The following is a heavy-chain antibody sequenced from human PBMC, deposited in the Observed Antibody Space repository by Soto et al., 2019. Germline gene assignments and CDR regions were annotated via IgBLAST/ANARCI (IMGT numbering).Heavy chain of an antibody. CDR1: GFTFSRYS. Sequence: GGSLRLSCAASGFTFSRYSMNWVRQAPGKGLEWVSSISSTTNYIYYADSMKGRFTVSRDNAKNSVYLDMNSLSAEDTAVYYCVRESEDLTSNFDYWGQGTLVTVSS. V-gene: IGHV3-21*01. CDR2: ISSTTNYI. J-gene: IGHJ4*02. CDR3: VRESEDLTSNFDY.